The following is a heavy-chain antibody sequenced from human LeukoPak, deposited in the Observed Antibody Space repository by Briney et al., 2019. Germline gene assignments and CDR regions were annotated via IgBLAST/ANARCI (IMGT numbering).Heavy chain of an antibody. V-gene: IGHV4-38-2*02. CDR3: ARVGDSSGYYPFDY. D-gene: IGHD3-22*01. CDR2: IYHSGST. J-gene: IGHJ4*02. Sequence: SETLSLTCTVSGYSISSGYYWGWIRQPPGKGLEWIGSIYHSGSTYYNPSLKSRVTISVDTSKNQFSLKLSSVTAADTAVYYCARVGDSSGYYPFDYWGQGTPVTVSS. CDR1: GYSISSGYY.